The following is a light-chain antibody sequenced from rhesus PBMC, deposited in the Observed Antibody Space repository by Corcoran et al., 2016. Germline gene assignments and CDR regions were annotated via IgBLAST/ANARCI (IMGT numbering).Light chain of an antibody. Sequence: EVVLTQSPATLSLSPGERATLSCRASQSVSSRLAWYQQRPGQAPRLPIYDATTRATGIPDRFSGSGSGTDFTLTISSLEPEDVGVFYCQQYSNGFIVGQGTKVEIK. CDR1: QSVSSR. CDR2: DAT. CDR3: QQYSNGFI. V-gene: IGKV3-17*03. J-gene: IGKJ2*01.